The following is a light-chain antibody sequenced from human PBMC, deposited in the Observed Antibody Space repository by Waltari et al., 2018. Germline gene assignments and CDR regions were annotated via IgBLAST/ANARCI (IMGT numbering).Light chain of an antibody. CDR3: SSYAGSNNLGV. J-gene: IGLJ3*02. V-gene: IGLV2-8*01. CDR2: EVT. Sequence: QSALTQPPSASGSPGQSVTISCTGTTSDVGGYNYVSWYQQHPGNAPKLVIYEVTRRPSGVPDRFSGSKSGNTASLTVSGLQAEDEANYYCSSYAGSNNLGVFGGGTKLTVL. CDR1: TSDVGGYNY.